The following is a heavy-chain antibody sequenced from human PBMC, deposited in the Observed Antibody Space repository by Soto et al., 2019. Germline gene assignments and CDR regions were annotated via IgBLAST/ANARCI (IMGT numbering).Heavy chain of an antibody. CDR2: ISYDEIDK. CDR3: AGRSGSSDY. CDR1: GFTLSNYT. V-gene: IGHV3-30*04. D-gene: IGHD3-10*01. J-gene: IGHJ4*02. Sequence: QVQLVKSGGGVVQPGRSLRLSCAASGFTLSNYTMHWVRQAPGKGLEWVALISYDEIDKYFADAVKGRFTISRDNSKNTLYLQMDSLRAEDTAVYYCAGRSGSSDYWGRGTLVTVSS.